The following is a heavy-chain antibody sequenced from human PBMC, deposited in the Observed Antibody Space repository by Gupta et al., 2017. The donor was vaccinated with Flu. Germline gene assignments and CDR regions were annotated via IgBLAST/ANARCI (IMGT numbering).Heavy chain of an antibody. CDR1: GSISSGGYY. V-gene: IGHV4-31*02. J-gene: IGHJ3*02. Sequence: GSISSGGYYWSWIRHHPGKGLEWIGYIYYSGSTYYNPSLKSRVTISVDTSKNQFSLKLSSVTAADTAVYYCARGSSITIFGPAVDSWGQGTMVTVSS. CDR2: IYYSGST. CDR3: ARGSSITIFGPAVDS. D-gene: IGHD3-3*01.